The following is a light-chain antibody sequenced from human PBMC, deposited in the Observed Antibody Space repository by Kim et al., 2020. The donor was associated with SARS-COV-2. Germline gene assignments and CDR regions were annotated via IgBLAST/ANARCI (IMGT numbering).Light chain of an antibody. CDR3: QTWGTGMGV. J-gene: IGLJ3*02. CDR1: SGHSSYA. Sequence: QPVLTQSPSASASLGASVKLTCTLSSGHSSYAIAWHQQQPEKGPRYLMKLNSDGSHSKGDGIPDRFSGSSSGAERYLTITSLQSEHEADYYCQTWGTGMGVFGVATPLTVL. CDR2: LNSDGSH. V-gene: IGLV4-69*01.